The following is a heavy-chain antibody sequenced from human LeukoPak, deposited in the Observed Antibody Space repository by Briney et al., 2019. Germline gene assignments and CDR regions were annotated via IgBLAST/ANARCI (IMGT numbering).Heavy chain of an antibody. D-gene: IGHD6-13*01. J-gene: IGHJ4*02. Sequence: GGSLRLSCAASGFTFSSYAMSWVRQAPGKGLEWVSAISGSGGSTYYADPVKGRFTISRDNSKNTLYLQMNSLRAEDTAVYYCAKRIAAAGTWYFDYWGQGTLVTVSS. CDR2: ISGSGGST. V-gene: IGHV3-23*01. CDR3: AKRIAAAGTWYFDY. CDR1: GFTFSSYA.